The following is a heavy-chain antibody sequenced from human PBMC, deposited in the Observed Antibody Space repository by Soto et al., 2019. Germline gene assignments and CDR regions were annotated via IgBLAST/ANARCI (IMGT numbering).Heavy chain of an antibody. D-gene: IGHD5-18*01. Sequence: SETLSLTCSVSGASITSGDYYWTWIRQPPGKGLEWIGCLYHSGGTYYSPSLQSRLTISGDTSKNQFSVRLTSVTAADTAVYYCATTDARGYSYGSRDFWGQGITVTVSS. CDR2: LYHSGGT. CDR1: GASITSGDYY. CDR3: ATTDARGYSYGSRDF. V-gene: IGHV4-30-4*08. J-gene: IGHJ4*02.